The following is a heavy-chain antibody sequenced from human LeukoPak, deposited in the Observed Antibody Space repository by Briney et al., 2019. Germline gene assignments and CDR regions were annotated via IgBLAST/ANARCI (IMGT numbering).Heavy chain of an antibody. Sequence: ASVKVSCKASGYTFTSYGISWVRQAPGQGLEWMGWISTYNGNTNYVQKVQGRVTMTTDTSTSTAYMELRSLRFDDTAVYYCARQTGGGSIDYWGQGTLVTVSS. CDR3: ARQTGGGSIDY. CDR2: ISTYNGNT. V-gene: IGHV1-18*01. D-gene: IGHD2-15*01. J-gene: IGHJ4*02. CDR1: GYTFTSYG.